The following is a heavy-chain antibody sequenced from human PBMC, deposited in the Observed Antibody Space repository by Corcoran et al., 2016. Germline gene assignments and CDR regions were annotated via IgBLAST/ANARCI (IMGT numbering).Heavy chain of an antibody. Sequence: QVQLVESGGGVVQPGRSLRLSCAASGFTFSSYGMHWVRQAPGKGLEWVAVISYDGSNKYYADSVKGRFTISRDNSKNTLDLQMNSLRAEDTAVYYCAKLWGIDYYDSSGYSQWSPRDYWGQGTLVTVSS. CDR3: AKLWGIDYYDSSGYSQWSPRDY. J-gene: IGHJ4*02. D-gene: IGHD3-22*01. CDR2: ISYDGSNK. CDR1: GFTFSSYG. V-gene: IGHV3-30*18.